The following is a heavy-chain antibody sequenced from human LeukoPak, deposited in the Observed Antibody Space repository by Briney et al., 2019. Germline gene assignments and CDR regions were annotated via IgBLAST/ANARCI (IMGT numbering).Heavy chain of an antibody. V-gene: IGHV4-31*03. D-gene: IGHD7-27*01. CDR2: IFYSGST. J-gene: IGHJ6*03. CDR1: GGSLSSGGYY. CDR3: ARESRRLAGWGFSFHYYMDV. Sequence: SETLSLTCTVSGGSLSSGGYYWSWIRQHPGKGLEWIGYIFYSGSTYSNPSLKSRITISIDTPKNQFSLKVNSVTADDTAVYYCARESRRLAGWGFSFHYYMDVWGKGTTVTVSS.